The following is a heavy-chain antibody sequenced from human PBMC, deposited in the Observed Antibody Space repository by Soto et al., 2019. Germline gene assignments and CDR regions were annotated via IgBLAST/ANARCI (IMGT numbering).Heavy chain of an antibody. CDR2: IFHSGST. CDR3: ARLLPGHYYVDS. D-gene: IGHD3-3*01. V-gene: IGHV4-39*01. J-gene: IGHJ5*01. CDR1: GGSISSNSHY. Sequence: PSETLSLTCTVSGGSISSNSHYWGWIRQPPGKGLEWIGSIFHSGSTKYSASLKSRVTISVDTSKDQFSLRLSSVTVADTAVYYCARLLPGHYYVDSWGQGTLVTVSS.